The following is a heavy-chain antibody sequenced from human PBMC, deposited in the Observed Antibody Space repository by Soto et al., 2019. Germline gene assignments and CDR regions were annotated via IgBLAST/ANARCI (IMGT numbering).Heavy chain of an antibody. J-gene: IGHJ6*02. D-gene: IGHD1-26*01. V-gene: IGHV5-10-1*01. CDR2: IDPSDSYT. Sequence: PGESLKISCKGSGYSFTSYWISWVRQMPGKGLEWMGRIDPSDSYTNYSPSFQGHVTISADKSISTAYLQWSSLKASDTAMYYCASLLRGSYYYYGMDVWGQGTTVTVSS. CDR3: ASLLRGSYYYYGMDV. CDR1: GYSFTSYW.